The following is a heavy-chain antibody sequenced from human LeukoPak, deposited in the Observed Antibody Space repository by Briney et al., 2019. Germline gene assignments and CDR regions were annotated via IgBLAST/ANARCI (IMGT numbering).Heavy chain of an antibody. V-gene: IGHV4-39*02. D-gene: IGHD3-9*01. Sequence: PSETLSLTCTVSGGSVSSRPHFWAWIRQTPGKGLEWIGTIYYTGGANYNPSLKSRVTMSVDTSKDHFSLNLSSVTATDTAVYFCVRLLGGYFAGNTFDIWGQGTVVSVSS. CDR1: GGSVSSRPHF. CDR3: VRLLGGYFAGNTFDI. CDR2: IYYTGGA. J-gene: IGHJ3*02.